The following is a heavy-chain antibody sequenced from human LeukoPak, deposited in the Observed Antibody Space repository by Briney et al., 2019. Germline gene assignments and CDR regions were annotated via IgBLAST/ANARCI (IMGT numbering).Heavy chain of an antibody. CDR3: ARDPQDYYYMDV. CDR2: ISSSGRTI. CDR1: GITFSSYE. J-gene: IGHJ6*03. V-gene: IGHV3-48*03. Sequence: SGGSLRLSCAASGITFSSYEMNWVRQAPGKGLEWVSYISSSGRTIYYADSVKGRFTISRDNAKNSLYLQMNSLRAEDTAVYYCARDPQDYYYMDVWGKGTTVTVSS.